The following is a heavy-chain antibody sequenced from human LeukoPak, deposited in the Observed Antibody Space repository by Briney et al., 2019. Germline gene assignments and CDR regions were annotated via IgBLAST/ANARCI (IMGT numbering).Heavy chain of an antibody. CDR1: GYTFTSYV. Sequence: ASVKVSCKASGYTFTSYVISWVRQAPGQGLEWMGWISAYNGNTNYAQKLHGRVTMTTDTSTSTAYMELRSLRSDDTAVYYCARAGKVARKQPHYYYYYMDVWGKGTTVTVSS. D-gene: IGHD1-1*01. V-gene: IGHV1-18*01. CDR3: ARAGKVARKQPHYYYYYMDV. CDR2: ISAYNGNT. J-gene: IGHJ6*03.